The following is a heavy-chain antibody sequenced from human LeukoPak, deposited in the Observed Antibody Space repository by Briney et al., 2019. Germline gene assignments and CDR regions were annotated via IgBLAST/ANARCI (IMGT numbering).Heavy chain of an antibody. D-gene: IGHD2-2*01. CDR2: MNPNSGNT. CDR3: ARVPGYCSSTSCYGASDI. J-gene: IGHJ3*02. CDR1: GYTFTSYD. Sequence: ASVKVSCKASGYTFTSYDISWVRQATGQGLEWMGWMNPNSGNTGYAQKFQGRVTMTRNTSISTAYMELSGLRSEDTAVYYCARVPGYCSSTSCYGASDIWGQGTMVTVSS. V-gene: IGHV1-8*01.